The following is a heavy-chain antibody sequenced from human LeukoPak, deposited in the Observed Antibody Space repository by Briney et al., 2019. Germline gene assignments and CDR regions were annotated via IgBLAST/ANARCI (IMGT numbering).Heavy chain of an antibody. J-gene: IGHJ4*02. Sequence: GASVKVSCKASGGTFSSYAISWVRQAPGHGLECMAGIIPIFGTANYAQKFQGRVTITADESTSTAYMELSSLRSEDTAVYYCASRRLDRGVVVNLFDYWGQGTLVTVSS. CDR3: ASRRLDRGVVVNLFDY. D-gene: IGHD2-15*01. CDR1: GGTFSSYA. V-gene: IGHV1-69*13. CDR2: IIPIFGTA.